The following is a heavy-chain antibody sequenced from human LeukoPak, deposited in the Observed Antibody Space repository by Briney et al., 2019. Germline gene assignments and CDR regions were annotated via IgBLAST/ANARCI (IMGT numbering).Heavy chain of an antibody. CDR2: INPDDSDT. V-gene: IGHV5-51*01. CDR3: ARQENYHDSGSYYNSPYFFDY. Sequence: GESLKISCTGSQYIFTSYWIGWVRPMPGKGLGWMGIINPDDSDTRYSPSFQGQVTLSADKSISTAYLQWSSLKASDTAMYYCARQENYHDSGSYYNSPYFFDYWGQGTLLTVSS. J-gene: IGHJ4*02. CDR1: QYIFTSYW. D-gene: IGHD3-10*01.